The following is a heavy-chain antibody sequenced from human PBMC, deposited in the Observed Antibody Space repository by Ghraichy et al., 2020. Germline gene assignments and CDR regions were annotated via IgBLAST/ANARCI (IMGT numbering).Heavy chain of an antibody. Sequence: GGSLRLSCAASGFTFSSYSMNWVRQAPGKGLEWVSYISSSSSTIYYADSVKGRFTISRDNAKNSLYLQMNSLRAEDTAVYYCARDKITYYDFWSGYRLPDYYFDYWGQGTLVTVSS. CDR1: GFTFSSYS. CDR3: ARDKITYYDFWSGYRLPDYYFDY. D-gene: IGHD3-3*01. V-gene: IGHV3-48*01. CDR2: ISSSSSTI. J-gene: IGHJ4*02.